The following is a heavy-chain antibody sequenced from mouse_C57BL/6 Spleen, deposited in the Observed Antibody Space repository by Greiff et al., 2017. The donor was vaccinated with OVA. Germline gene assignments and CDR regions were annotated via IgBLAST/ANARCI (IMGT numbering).Heavy chain of an antibody. J-gene: IGHJ2*01. V-gene: IGHV1-64*01. CDR2: IHPNSGST. Sequence: QVQLQQPGAELVKPGASVKLSCKASGYTFTSYWMHWVKQRPGQGLEWIGMIHPNSGSTNYNEKFKSKATLTVDKSSSTAYMQLSSLTSEDAAVYYCAREKLGRDFDYWGQGTTLTVSS. CDR3: AREKLGRDFDY. D-gene: IGHD4-1*01. CDR1: GYTFTSYW.